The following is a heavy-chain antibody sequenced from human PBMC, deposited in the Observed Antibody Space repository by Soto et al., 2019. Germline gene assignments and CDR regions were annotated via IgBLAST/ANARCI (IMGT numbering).Heavy chain of an antibody. D-gene: IGHD3-3*01. V-gene: IGHV4-59*11. J-gene: IGHJ4*02. CDR3: ARDFAYFDS. CDR2: IYDSVKT. CDR1: GGSISSHY. Sequence: SETLSLTCTVSGGSISSHYWTWIWIRQLPGRGLEWVGYIYDSVKTKYNPSLKSRVTISMDTSKNQFSLNLDSVTAADTAVYFCARDFAYFDSWGQGTLVTVSS.